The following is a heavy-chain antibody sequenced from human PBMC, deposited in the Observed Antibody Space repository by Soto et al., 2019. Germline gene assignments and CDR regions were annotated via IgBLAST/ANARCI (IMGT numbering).Heavy chain of an antibody. CDR1: GFTFIDYY. V-gene: IGHV3-11*01. D-gene: IGHD3-22*01. Sequence: RGSLRLSCAASGFTFIDYYMIFIRQAPGKGLEWVSYISSSDSIIYYADSVKGRFTISRDNAKNSLYLQMNSLRAEDTAVYYCARDLGYYDSSGYFDYWGQGTLVTVSS. CDR2: ISSSDSII. CDR3: ARDLGYYDSSGYFDY. J-gene: IGHJ4*02.